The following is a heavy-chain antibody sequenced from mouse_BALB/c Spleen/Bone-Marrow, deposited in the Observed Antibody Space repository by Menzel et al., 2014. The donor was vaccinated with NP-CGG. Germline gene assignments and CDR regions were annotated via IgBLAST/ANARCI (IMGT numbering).Heavy chain of an antibody. CDR3: ARELGRGYYFDY. D-gene: IGHD4-1*01. J-gene: IGHJ2*01. V-gene: IGHV1S130*01. CDR2: IHPNSGNT. Sequence: QVQLQQSGSVLVRPGASVKLSCKASGYTFTSSWMHWAKQRPGQGLEWIGEIHPNSGNTNYNEKFKGKATLTVDTSSSTAYVDLSSLTSEDSAVYYRARELGRGYYFDYWGQGTTLTVSS. CDR1: GYTFTSSW.